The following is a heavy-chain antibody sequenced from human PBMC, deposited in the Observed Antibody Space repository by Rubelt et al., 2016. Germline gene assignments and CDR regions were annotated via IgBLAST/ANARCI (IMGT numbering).Heavy chain of an antibody. Sequence: QITLKESGPTLVKPTQTLTLTCTFSGFSLSTSGVGVGWIRQPPGKALEWLALIYWDDDQRYSPSLKSRLTITKDTSKNQVVVKMTNMDPVETATYYCAHSANYEFWSGYYSIAYFDYWGQGTLVTVSS. CDR3: AHSANYEFWSGYYSIAYFDY. CDR2: IYWDDDQ. D-gene: IGHD3-3*01. V-gene: IGHV2-5*02. CDR1: GFSLSTSGVG. J-gene: IGHJ4*02.